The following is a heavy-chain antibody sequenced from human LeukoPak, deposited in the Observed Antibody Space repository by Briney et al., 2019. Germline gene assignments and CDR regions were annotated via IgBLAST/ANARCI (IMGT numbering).Heavy chain of an antibody. CDR2: IKEDGTET. V-gene: IGHV3-7*03. Sequence: GGSLRLSCAASGFMFSSNWMSWVRLAPGKGLKWVANIKEDGTETYYVDSVKGRFTISRDNAKNSLYLQMNSLRVEDTAVYYCAKEGRSLQTYWGQGTLVTVSS. CDR3: AKEGRSLQTY. J-gene: IGHJ4*02. CDR1: GFMFSSNW. D-gene: IGHD5-24*01.